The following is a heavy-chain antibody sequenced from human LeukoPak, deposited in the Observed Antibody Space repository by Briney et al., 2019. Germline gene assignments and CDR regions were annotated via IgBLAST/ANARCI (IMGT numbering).Heavy chain of an antibody. CDR1: GFTVSSNY. J-gene: IGHJ4*02. V-gene: IGHV3-53*01. Sequence: GGSLRLSCAASGFTVSSNYMSWVRQAPGKGLEWVSVIYSGGSTYYADSVKGRFTISRDNSKNTLYLQMNSLRAEDTAVYYCASNYYASSGYTYWGQGTLVTVSS. D-gene: IGHD3-22*01. CDR3: ASNYYASSGYTY. CDR2: IYSGGST.